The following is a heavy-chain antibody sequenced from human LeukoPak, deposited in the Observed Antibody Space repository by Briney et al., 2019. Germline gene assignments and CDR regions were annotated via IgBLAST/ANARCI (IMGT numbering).Heavy chain of an antibody. D-gene: IGHD2-15*01. CDR3: ARGPNCSGGSCYGDY. CDR1: GYTFTSYG. J-gene: IGHJ4*02. CDR2: ISAYNGNT. V-gene: IGHV1-18*01. Sequence: GASVKVSCKASGYTFTSYGISWVRQAPGQGLEWMGWISAYNGNTNYAQKLQGRDTMTTDTSTSTAYMELRSLRSDDTAVYYCARGPNCSGGSCYGDYWGQGTLVTVSS.